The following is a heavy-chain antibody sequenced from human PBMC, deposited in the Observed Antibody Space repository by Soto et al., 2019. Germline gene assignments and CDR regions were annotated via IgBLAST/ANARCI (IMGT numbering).Heavy chain of an antibody. D-gene: IGHD2-21*02. CDR2: IDGGGGST. Sequence: GGSLRLSCAASGFTFRFYAMSWVRQAPGKGLEWVSAIDGGGGSTYYADSVKGRFSIARDNSKNTLYLQMNILRAEDTAVYYCAKDWGAYNSPFDHWGQGTLVTVSS. CDR3: AKDWGAYNSPFDH. J-gene: IGHJ4*02. V-gene: IGHV3-23*01. CDR1: GFTFRFYA.